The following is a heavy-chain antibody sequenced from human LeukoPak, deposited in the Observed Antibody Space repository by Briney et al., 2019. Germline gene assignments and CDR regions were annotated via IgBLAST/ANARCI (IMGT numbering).Heavy chain of an antibody. V-gene: IGHV4-59*01. CDR2: IYYSGST. CDR3: ATVEEAVGAGDAFDI. J-gene: IGHJ3*02. CDR1: GGSISSYY. Sequence: SETLSLTCTVSGGSISSYYWSWIRQPPGKGLEWIGYIYYSGSTNYNPSLKSRVTISVDTSKNQFSLKLSSVTAADTAVYYCATVEEAVGAGDAFDIWGQGTMVTVSS. D-gene: IGHD4/OR15-4a*01.